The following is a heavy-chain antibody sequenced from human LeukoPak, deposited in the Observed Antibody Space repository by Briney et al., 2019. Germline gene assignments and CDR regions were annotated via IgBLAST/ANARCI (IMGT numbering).Heavy chain of an antibody. CDR3: ARLTGTYYYYYMDV. D-gene: IGHD1-7*01. CDR2: ANYSGST. V-gene: IGHV4-39*07. CDR1: GGSISSSCCS. Sequence: SETLSLTCTVSGGSISSSCCSWGWIRQPQGQGLEWIGSANYSGSTYYNPSLKRRVTISVDTSKNQFSLKLSSVTAADTAVYYCARLTGTYYYYYMDVWAKGPRSPSP. J-gene: IGHJ6*03.